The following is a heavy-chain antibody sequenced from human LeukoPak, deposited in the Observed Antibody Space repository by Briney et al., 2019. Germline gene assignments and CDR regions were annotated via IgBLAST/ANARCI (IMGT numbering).Heavy chain of an antibody. V-gene: IGHV3-23*01. CDR1: GFTFSSYA. CDR2: ISGSGGST. D-gene: IGHD6-19*01. CDR3: AKDLVIRYSSGWFFDY. J-gene: IGHJ4*02. Sequence: GGSLRLSCAASGFTFSSYAMSWVRQAPGKGPEWVSAISGSGGSTYYADSVKGRFTISRDNSKNTLHLQMNSLRAEDTAVYYCAKDLVIRYSSGWFFDYWGQGTLVTVSS.